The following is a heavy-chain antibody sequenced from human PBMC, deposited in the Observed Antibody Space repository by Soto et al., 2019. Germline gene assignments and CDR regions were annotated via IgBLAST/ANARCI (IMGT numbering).Heavy chain of an antibody. CDR1: GGSISSGGYY. CDR2: IYYSGST. J-gene: IGHJ4*02. D-gene: IGHD3-22*01. V-gene: IGHV4-31*03. CDR3: ARRIKKYYYDSSGVFDY. Sequence: SETLSLTCTVSGGSISSGGYYWSWIRQHPGKGLEWIGYIYYSGSTYYNPSLKSRVTISVDTSKNQFPLKLSSVTAADTAVYYCARRIKKYYYDSSGVFDYWGQGTLVTVSS.